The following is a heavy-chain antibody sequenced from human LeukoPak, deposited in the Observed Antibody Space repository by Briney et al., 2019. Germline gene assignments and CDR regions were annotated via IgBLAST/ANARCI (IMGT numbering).Heavy chain of an antibody. J-gene: IGHJ4*02. CDR3: ATDLPTVTSEGVFDY. CDR2: FDPEDGET. V-gene: IGHV1-24*01. Sequence: ASVKVSCKASGYTLTELSMHWVRQAPGKGLEWMGGFDPEDGETIYAQKFQGRVTMTEDTSTDTAYMELSSLRSEDTAVYYCATDLPTVTSEGVFDYWGQGTLVTVSS. CDR1: GYTLTELS. D-gene: IGHD4-17*01.